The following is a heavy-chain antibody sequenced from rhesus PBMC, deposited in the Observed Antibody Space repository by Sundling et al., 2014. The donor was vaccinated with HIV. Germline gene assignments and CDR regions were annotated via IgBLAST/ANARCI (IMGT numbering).Heavy chain of an antibody. Sequence: QVHLQESGPGLVKPSDTLSLTCTISGVSISHYWWTWIRQPPGKGLEWIGEIDGNSGTTNYNPSLKSRVTISGDTSKNQFSLKVRSVTAADTAVYYCARGYCSGSDCFYYGWDSWGRGVVVTVSS. D-gene: IGHD2-27*01. CDR1: GVSISHYW. CDR2: IDGNSGTT. V-gene: IGHV4-80*01. CDR3: ARGYCSGSDCFYYGWDS. J-gene: IGHJ6*01.